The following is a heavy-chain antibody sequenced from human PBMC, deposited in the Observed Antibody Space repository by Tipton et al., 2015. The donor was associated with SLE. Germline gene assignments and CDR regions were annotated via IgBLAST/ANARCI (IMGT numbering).Heavy chain of an antibody. D-gene: IGHD3-3*01. J-gene: IGHJ6*04. CDR2: INHSGSP. CDR3: ARLHFIFAGIDV. V-gene: IGHV4-34*01. Sequence: TLSLTCAVYGGSFSGKYWIWLRQPPGKGLEWIGEINHSGSPNYNPSLKSRVTISADTSKNHFSLRLTSVTAADTAVYYCARLHFIFAGIDVWGKGTAVTVPS. CDR1: GGSFSGKY.